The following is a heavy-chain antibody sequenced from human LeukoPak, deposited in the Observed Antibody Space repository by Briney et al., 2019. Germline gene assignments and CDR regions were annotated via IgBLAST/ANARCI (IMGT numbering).Heavy chain of an antibody. CDR3: AKGYGYSYAYDAFDI. Sequence: GGSLRLSCAASGFTFSSYAMSWVRQAPGKGLEWVSAISGSGGSTYYADSVKGRFTISRDNSKNTLYLQMNSLRPDDTAVYYCAKGYGYSYAYDAFDIWGQGTMVTVSS. J-gene: IGHJ3*02. CDR2: ISGSGGST. V-gene: IGHV3-23*01. D-gene: IGHD5-18*01. CDR1: GFTFSSYA.